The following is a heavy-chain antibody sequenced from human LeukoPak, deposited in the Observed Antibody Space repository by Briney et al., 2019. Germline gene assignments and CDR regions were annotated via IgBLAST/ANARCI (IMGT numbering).Heavy chain of an antibody. CDR2: IYSGGST. V-gene: IGHV3-66*01. Sequence: GGSLRLSCAASGFTVSSNYMSWVRQAPGKGLEWVSVIYSGGSTYYADSVKGRFTISRDNSKNTLYLQMNSLRAEDTAVYYCARSLWFGELLRRGFDAFDIWGQGTMVTVSS. D-gene: IGHD3-10*01. CDR3: ARSLWFGELLRRGFDAFDI. CDR1: GFTVSSNY. J-gene: IGHJ3*02.